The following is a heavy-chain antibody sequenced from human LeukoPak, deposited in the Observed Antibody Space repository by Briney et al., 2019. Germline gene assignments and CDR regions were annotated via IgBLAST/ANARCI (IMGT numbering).Heavy chain of an antibody. Sequence: QPGGSXRLSCAASGFTVSSNYMNWVRQAPGRGLEWGSVIYSGGNTYYADSVKGRFTISRDNSKNKLKHQKKNLRAEDTAVYYCARGPVDGYSYGFLDYWGQGTLVTVSS. V-gene: IGHV3-53*01. CDR1: GFTVSSNY. J-gene: IGHJ4*02. CDR3: ARGPVDGYSYGFLDY. CDR2: IYSGGNT. D-gene: IGHD5-18*01.